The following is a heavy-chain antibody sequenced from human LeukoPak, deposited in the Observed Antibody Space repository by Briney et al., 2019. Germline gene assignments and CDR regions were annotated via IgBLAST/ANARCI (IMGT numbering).Heavy chain of an antibody. J-gene: IGHJ6*04. Sequence: ASVKVSCKASGYTFTSYGISWVRQAPGQGLEWMGWISAYNGNTNYAQKLQGRVTMTTDTSTSTAYMERRSLRSDDTAVYYCARGEGTKNYYGSGWYYYYYGMDVWGKGTTVTVSS. V-gene: IGHV1-18*04. CDR1: GYTFTSYG. D-gene: IGHD3-10*01. CDR2: ISAYNGNT. CDR3: ARGEGTKNYYGSGWYYYYYGMDV.